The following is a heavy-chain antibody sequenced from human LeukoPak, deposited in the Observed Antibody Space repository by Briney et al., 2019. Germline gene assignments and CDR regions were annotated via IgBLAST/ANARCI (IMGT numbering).Heavy chain of an antibody. J-gene: IGHJ4*02. CDR2: ISYDGSNK. CDR3: ATSGGYSSGWSH. Sequence: GGSLRLSCAASGFTLSSYAMSWVRQAPGKGLEWVAVISYDGSNKYYADSVKGRFTISRDNSKNTLYLQMNSLRAEDTAVYYCATSGGYSSGWSHWGQGTLVTVSS. D-gene: IGHD6-19*01. V-gene: IGHV3-30*04. CDR1: GFTLSSYA.